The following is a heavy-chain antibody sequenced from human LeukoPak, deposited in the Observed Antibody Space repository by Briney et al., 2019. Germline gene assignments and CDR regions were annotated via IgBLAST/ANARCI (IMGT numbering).Heavy chain of an antibody. CDR3: ASLRVLFFGAPLPPPSHYYIDV. D-gene: IGHD3-10*01. CDR1: DSSISSFY. Sequence: PSETLSLTCTVSDSSISSFYWSWIRQPPGKGLEWIGYIYYSGSTNQNPSLQSRVTMSVDTSKNQFSLKLTSVTAADTAVYYCASLRVLFFGAPLPPPSHYYIDVWGKGTPVTVSS. V-gene: IGHV4-59*01. CDR2: IYYSGST. J-gene: IGHJ6*03.